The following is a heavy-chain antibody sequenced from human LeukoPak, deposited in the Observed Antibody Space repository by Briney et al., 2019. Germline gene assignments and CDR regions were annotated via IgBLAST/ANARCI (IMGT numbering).Heavy chain of an antibody. D-gene: IGHD2-15*01. J-gene: IGHJ3*02. CDR1: GGTFSSYT. Sequence: SVKVSCKASGGTFSSYTISWVRQAPGQGLEWMGRIIPILGIANYAQKFQGRVTITADKSTSTAYMELSSLRSEDTAVYYCARDKALKGVAARYAFDIWGQGTMVTVSS. V-gene: IGHV1-69*04. CDR3: ARDKALKGVAARYAFDI. CDR2: IIPILGIA.